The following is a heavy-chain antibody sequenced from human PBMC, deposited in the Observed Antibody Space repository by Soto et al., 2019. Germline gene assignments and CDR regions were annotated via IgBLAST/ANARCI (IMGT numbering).Heavy chain of an antibody. CDR2: VIHTGRT. CDR1: ARSFSGYY. Sequence: SETLSLTCSVYARSFSGYYCICIRHSPGKGLEWIGEVIHTGRTNYNPSLKGRVTISVDTSKNQFSLNLSSVTAADTAVYYCARSPKSSDFPYYFDFWGQGSQVTVSS. D-gene: IGHD2-21*02. CDR3: ARSPKSSDFPYYFDF. J-gene: IGHJ4*02. V-gene: IGHV4-34*12.